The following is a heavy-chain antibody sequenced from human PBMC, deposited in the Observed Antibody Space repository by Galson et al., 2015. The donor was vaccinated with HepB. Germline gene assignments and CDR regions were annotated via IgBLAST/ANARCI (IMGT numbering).Heavy chain of an antibody. D-gene: IGHD3-22*01. Sequence: CKASGGTFSSHTISWVRQAPGQGLEWMGGIIPLFGSGNYAQKFQGRVTITADESTSTAYMELSSLRSEDTAVYYCARDRQYYYDSSGYYYLWYWGQGTLVTVSS. CDR1: GGTFSSHT. J-gene: IGHJ4*02. CDR2: IIPLFGSG. V-gene: IGHV1-69*01. CDR3: ARDRQYYYDSSGYYYLWY.